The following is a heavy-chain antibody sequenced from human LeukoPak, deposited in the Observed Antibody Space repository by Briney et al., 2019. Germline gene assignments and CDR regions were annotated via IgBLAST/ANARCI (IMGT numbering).Heavy chain of an antibody. D-gene: IGHD2-8*01. CDR2: ISYDGSSI. CDR3: AKLPFPSRMSYHSYGMDV. V-gene: IGHV3-30*18. Sequence: GRSLRLSCEASGFTFRSYGIHWVRQAPSKGLEGVEVISYDGSSIFNAHSVRGRFTASRDNLKNTLYLQMDSLRAEDSAVYYCAKLPFPSRMSYHSYGMDVWGQGTTVTVSS. J-gene: IGHJ6*02. CDR1: GFTFRSYG.